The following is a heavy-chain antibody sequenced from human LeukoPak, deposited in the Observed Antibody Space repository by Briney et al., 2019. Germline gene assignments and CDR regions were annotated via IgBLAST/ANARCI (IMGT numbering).Heavy chain of an antibody. J-gene: IGHJ6*02. V-gene: IGHV3-15*01. CDR2: IKSKTDGGTT. D-gene: IGHD4-17*01. CDR1: GFTFSNAW. CDR3: TTVGSTVTTGDYYYYYGMDV. Sequence: GGSLRLSCAASGFTFSNAWMSWVRQAPGKGLEWVGRIKSKTDGGTTDYAAPVKGRFTISRDDSKNTLYLQMNSLKTEDTAVYYCTTVGSTVTTGDYYYYYGMDVWGQGTTVTVSS.